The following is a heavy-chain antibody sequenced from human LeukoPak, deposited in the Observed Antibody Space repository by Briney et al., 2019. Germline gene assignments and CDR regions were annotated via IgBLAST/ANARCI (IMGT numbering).Heavy chain of an antibody. CDR1: GRSVSSSY. V-gene: IGHV4-59*02. J-gene: IGHJ5*02. CDR2: IYNSGST. D-gene: IGHD3-10*01. CDR3: AREGSGSYYNWFDP. Sequence: SETLSLTCTVSGRSVSSSYWSWIRQPPGKGLEWIGYIYNSGSTNYNPSLKSRVTISVDTSKNQFSLKLSSVTTADTAVYYCAREGSGSYYNWFDPWGQGTLVTVSS.